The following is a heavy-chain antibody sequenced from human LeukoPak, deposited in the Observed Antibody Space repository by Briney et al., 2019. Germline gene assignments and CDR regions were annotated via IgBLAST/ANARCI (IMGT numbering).Heavy chain of an antibody. V-gene: IGHV3-30*02. CDR2: IRTDGSNK. Sequence: PGGSLRLSCAASGFTFSNYGMHWVRQAPGKGLEWVTFIRTDGSNKYYADSVKGRFTISRDNSKNTLYLQMNSLRAEDTAVYYCAKGSTYYDILTPNWFDPWGQGTLVTVSS. CDR1: GFTFSNYG. CDR3: AKGSTYYDILTPNWFDP. D-gene: IGHD3-9*01. J-gene: IGHJ5*02.